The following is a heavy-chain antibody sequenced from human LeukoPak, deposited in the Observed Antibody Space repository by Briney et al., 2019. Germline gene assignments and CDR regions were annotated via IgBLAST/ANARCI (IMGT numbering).Heavy chain of an antibody. CDR3: SRGSGWLSVY. J-gene: IGHJ4*02. D-gene: IGHD6-19*01. V-gene: IGHV3-49*03. Sequence: GGSLRLSCTASGFTYSDYLMSWFRQAPGKGLEWIGFISGGTTEYAASVKGRFTISRDDSTSIAYLQMNSLTTEDTAVYYCSRGSGWLSVYWGQGTLVTVSS. CDR2: ISGGTT. CDR1: GFTYSDYL.